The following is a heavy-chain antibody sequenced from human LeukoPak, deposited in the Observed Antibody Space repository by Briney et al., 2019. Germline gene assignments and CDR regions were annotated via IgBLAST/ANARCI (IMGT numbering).Heavy chain of an antibody. CDR1: GGSFSGYY. D-gene: IGHD2-2*02. CDR2: INHSGST. CDR3: ARGRGYCSSTSCYKAPTYYYYYYGMDV. J-gene: IGHJ6*02. Sequence: SEPLSLTCAVYGGSFSGYYWSWIRQPPGRGLEWIGEINHSGSTNFSTSLKSRVPISVDTSHNLFSLQLSSVTAADTAVYYCARGRGYCSSTSCYKAPTYYYYYYGMDVWGQGTTVTVSS. V-gene: IGHV4-34*01.